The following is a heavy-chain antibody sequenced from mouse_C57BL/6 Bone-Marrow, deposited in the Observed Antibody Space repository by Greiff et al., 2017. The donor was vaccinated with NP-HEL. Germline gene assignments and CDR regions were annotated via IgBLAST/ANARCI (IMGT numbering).Heavy chain of an antibody. CDR1: GFNIKDDY. CDR3: TTRIYYVSSFYYYAMDY. Sequence: EVQLQQSGAELVRPGASVKLSCTASGFNIKDDYMHWVKQRPEQGLEWIGWIDPENGDTEYASKFQGKATITADTSSNTAYLQLSSLTSEDTAVYYCTTRIYYVSSFYYYAMDYWGQGTSVTVSS. CDR2: IDPENGDT. J-gene: IGHJ4*01. D-gene: IGHD1-1*01. V-gene: IGHV14-4*01.